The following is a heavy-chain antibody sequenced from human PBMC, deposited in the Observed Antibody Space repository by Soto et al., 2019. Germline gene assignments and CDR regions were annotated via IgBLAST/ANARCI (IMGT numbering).Heavy chain of an antibody. J-gene: IGHJ4*02. V-gene: IGHV4-30-4*01. CDR3: VRKTGTTFLGSFFDH. D-gene: IGHD1-7*01. Sequence: SETLSLTCTVSGVSITSGDNYWSWIRQPPGKGLEWIGYIFYIGNAYYNPSLQSRVTISVDTSRNQFSLRLTSVTAADTAVYYCVRKTGTTFLGSFFDHWGQGTLVTVSS. CDR2: IFYIGNA. CDR1: GVSITSGDNY.